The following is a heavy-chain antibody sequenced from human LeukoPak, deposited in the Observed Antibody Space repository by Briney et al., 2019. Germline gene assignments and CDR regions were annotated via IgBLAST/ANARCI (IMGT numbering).Heavy chain of an antibody. Sequence: SETLSLTCAVYGGSFSGYYWSWIRQPPGKGLGWIGEINHSGSTNYNPSLKSRVTISVDTSKNQFSLKLSSVTAADTAVYYCARESPFDYWGQGTLVTVSS. CDR2: INHSGST. V-gene: IGHV4-34*01. CDR1: GGSFSGYY. CDR3: ARESPFDY. J-gene: IGHJ4*02.